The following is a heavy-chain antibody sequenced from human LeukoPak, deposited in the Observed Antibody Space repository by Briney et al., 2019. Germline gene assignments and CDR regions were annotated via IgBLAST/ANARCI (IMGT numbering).Heavy chain of an antibody. CDR2: INHSGST. V-gene: IGHV4-34*01. CDR3: ARGVKYSSSWAPYGMDV. J-gene: IGHJ6*02. CDR1: GGSFSGYY. Sequence: SETLSLTCAVYGGSFSGYYWSWIRQPPGKGLEWIGEINHSGSTNYNPSLKSRVTISVDTSKNQFSLKLSSVTAADTAVYYCARGVKYSSSWAPYGMDVWGQGTTVTVS. D-gene: IGHD6-13*01.